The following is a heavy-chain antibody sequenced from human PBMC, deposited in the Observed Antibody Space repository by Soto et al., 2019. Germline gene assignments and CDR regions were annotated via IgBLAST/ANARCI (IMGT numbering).Heavy chain of an antibody. Sequence: ASVKVSCKASGGPFSSYAISWVRQAPGQGLEWMGGIIPIFCTATYAQKFQGRVTITADESTSTAYMELSSLRSEDTAVYYCASATIFGVVDRLLWGHYGMDVWGQGTTVTV. V-gene: IGHV1-69*13. D-gene: IGHD3-3*01. CDR3: ASATIFGVVDRLLWGHYGMDV. CDR2: IIPIFCTA. CDR1: GGPFSSYA. J-gene: IGHJ6*02.